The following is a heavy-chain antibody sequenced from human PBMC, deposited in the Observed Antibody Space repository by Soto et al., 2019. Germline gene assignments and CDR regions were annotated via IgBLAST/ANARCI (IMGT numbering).Heavy chain of an antibody. CDR1: GYSITSGYY. J-gene: IGHJ5*02. V-gene: IGHV4-38-2*02. Sequence: PSATLSLTCAVSGYSITSGYYWGWIRQPPGKGLEWIGSIYHSGSTSYNPSLKSRVTILVDTSKNQFSLKLNSVTAADTAVYYCARDLSYYDSSVYENWFDPWGQGTLVTVSS. D-gene: IGHD3-22*01. CDR2: IYHSGST. CDR3: ARDLSYYDSSVYENWFDP.